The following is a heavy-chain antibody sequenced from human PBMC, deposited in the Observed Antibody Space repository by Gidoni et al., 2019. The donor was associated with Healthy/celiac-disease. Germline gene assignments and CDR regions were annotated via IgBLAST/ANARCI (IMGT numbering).Heavy chain of an antibody. J-gene: IGHJ4*02. V-gene: IGHV4-59*08. CDR1: GGSISSYY. CDR3: ARHGSRVGAEYYFDY. D-gene: IGHD1-26*01. CDR2: IYYSGST. Sequence: QVQLQESGPGLVKPSETLSLTCTVSGGSISSYYWSWIRQPPGKGLEWIGYIYYSGSTNYNPSLKSRVTISVDTSKNQFSLKLSSVTAADTAVYYCARHGSRVGAEYYFDYWGQGTLVTVSS.